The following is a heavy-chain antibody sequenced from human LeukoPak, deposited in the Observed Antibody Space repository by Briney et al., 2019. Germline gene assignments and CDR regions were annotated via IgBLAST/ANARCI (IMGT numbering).Heavy chain of an antibody. D-gene: IGHD3-22*01. V-gene: IGHV1-24*01. J-gene: IGHJ4*02. CDR2: FDPEDGET. CDR1: GYTLTELS. Sequence: ASVKVSCKVSGYTLTELSMRWVRQAPGKGLEWMGGFDPEDGETIYAQKFQGRVTMTEDTSTDTAYMELSSLRSEDTAVYYCATARGYYDSSGYYCPFDYWGQGTLVTVSS. CDR3: ATARGYYDSSGYYCPFDY.